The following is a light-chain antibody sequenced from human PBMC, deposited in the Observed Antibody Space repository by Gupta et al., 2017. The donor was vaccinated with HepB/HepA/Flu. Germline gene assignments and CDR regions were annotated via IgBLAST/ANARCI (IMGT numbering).Light chain of an antibody. CDR1: QSLAYSDGNTY. CDR3: MEGIYWA. V-gene: IGKV2-30*01. Sequence: VVTQSPLSLPVTLGQPAPISCKPSQSLAYSDGNTYLNWLQQRPGQSPRRLIYQVSNRDSGVPDRFSGSGSGTDFTLRISRVEAEDVGVYYCMEGIYWAFGQGTRLEIK. CDR2: QVS. J-gene: IGKJ5*01.